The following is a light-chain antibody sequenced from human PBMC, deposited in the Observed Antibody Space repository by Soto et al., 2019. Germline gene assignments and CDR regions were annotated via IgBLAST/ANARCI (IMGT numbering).Light chain of an antibody. Sequence: EIVLTQSPGTLSLSPGERATLSCRASQSVSSSYLAWYQQKPGQAPRLLIYGASSRATGIPDTFSGSGSWRDFTLTISRLEPEDFAVYYWQQYGSSPLFTFGPGTKVYIK. J-gene: IGKJ3*01. V-gene: IGKV3-20*01. CDR2: GAS. CDR3: QQYGSSPLFT. CDR1: QSVSSSY.